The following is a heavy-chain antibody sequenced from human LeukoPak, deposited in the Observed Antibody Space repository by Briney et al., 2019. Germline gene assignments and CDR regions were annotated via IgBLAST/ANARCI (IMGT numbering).Heavy chain of an antibody. CDR2: INPSGGST. J-gene: IGHJ4*02. Sequence: GAPVKVSCKSSGYTFTNYYVHWVRQAPGQGLEWMGIINPSGGSTTYAQKFQGRVTMTRDTSTSTVYMELSSLRSEDTAVYYCARGLDSSGYYQFWGQGTLVTVSS. CDR1: GYTFTNYY. D-gene: IGHD3-22*01. CDR3: ARGLDSSGYYQF. V-gene: IGHV1-46*01.